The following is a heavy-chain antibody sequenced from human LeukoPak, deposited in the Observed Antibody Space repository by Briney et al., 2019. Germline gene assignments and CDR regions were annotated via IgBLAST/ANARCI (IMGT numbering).Heavy chain of an antibody. J-gene: IGHJ4*02. CDR3: ARGRPHGNDY. V-gene: IGHV3-74*01. Sequence: GGSLRLSCAASGFTFSSYWMQWVRQAPGKGLVWVSRINSDGSATSHADSVKGRSTISRDNAKNTLYLQMNSLRAEDTAVYYCARGRPHGNDYWGQGTLVTVSS. CDR1: GFTFSSYW. D-gene: IGHD4-23*01. CDR2: INSDGSAT.